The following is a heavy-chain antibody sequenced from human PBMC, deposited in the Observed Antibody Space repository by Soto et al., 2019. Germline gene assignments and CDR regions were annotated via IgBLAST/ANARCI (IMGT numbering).Heavy chain of an antibody. CDR1: GGTFSTYD. D-gene: IGHD6-19*01. CDR2: IIPLFGTA. CDR3: ARPKGTYSSGYYYFDF. V-gene: IGHV1-69*01. Sequence: QVQLEQSGTEVKQPGSSVRVSCKTSGGTFSTYDINWVRQAPGQGLEWMGAIIPLFGTADYSQKFQGRVTITADESTSTAYMELSSLRSDDTPVYFCARPKGTYSSGYYYFDFWGQGTLVTVSS. J-gene: IGHJ4*02.